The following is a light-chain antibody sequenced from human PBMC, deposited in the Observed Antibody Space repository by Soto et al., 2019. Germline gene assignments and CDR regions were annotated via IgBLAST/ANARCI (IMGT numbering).Light chain of an antibody. CDR2: EGN. V-gene: IGLV2-23*01. CDR1: SSDVGNYNL. J-gene: IGLJ2*01. Sequence: QSALTQPASVSGSPGQSITISCTGTSSDVGNYNLVSWYQQHPGKAPKLMIYEGNKRPSGVSNRFSGSKSGNTASLTISGLQAEDEADYYCCSYAGSSTFVVFGGGTKVTVL. CDR3: CSYAGSSTFVV.